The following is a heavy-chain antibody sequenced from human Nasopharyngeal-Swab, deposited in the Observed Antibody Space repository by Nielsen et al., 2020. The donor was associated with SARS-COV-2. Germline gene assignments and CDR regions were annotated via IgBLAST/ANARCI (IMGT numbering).Heavy chain of an antibody. CDR2: IRSKAYGGTT. CDR3: TGALWFGELLRFDY. CDR1: GFTFGDYA. Sequence: GGSLRLSCTASGFTFGDYAMSWVRQAPGKGLEWVGFIRSKAYGGTTEYAASVKGSFTISRDDSKSIAYLQMNSLKTEDTAVYYCTGALWFGELLRFDYWGQGTLVTVSS. J-gene: IGHJ4*02. V-gene: IGHV3-49*04. D-gene: IGHD3-10*01.